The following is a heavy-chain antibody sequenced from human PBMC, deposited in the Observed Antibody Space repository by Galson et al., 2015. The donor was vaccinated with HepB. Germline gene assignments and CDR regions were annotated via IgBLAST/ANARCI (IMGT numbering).Heavy chain of an antibody. Sequence: PALVKPTQTLTLTCTFSGFSLSTSGVGVGWIRQPPGKALEWLALIYWDDDKRYSPSLKSRLTITKDTSKNQVVLTMTNMDPVDTATYYCAHSSYDFWSGYLRDRFNWFDPWGQGTLVTVSS. J-gene: IGHJ5*02. CDR3: AHSSYDFWSGYLRDRFNWFDP. V-gene: IGHV2-5*02. D-gene: IGHD3-3*01. CDR1: GFSLSTSGVG. CDR2: IYWDDDK.